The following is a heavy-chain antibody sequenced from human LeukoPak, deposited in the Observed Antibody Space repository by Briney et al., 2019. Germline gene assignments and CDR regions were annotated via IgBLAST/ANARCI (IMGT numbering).Heavy chain of an antibody. Sequence: PGGSLRLSCAASGFTFSSYGMHWVRQAPGKGLEWVAFIRYDGSNKYYADSVKGRFTISRDNSKNTLYLQMNSLRAEDTAVYYCANLGSSSSSWIKANDYWGQGTLVTVSS. V-gene: IGHV3-30*02. CDR2: IRYDGSNK. CDR1: GFTFSSYG. D-gene: IGHD6-13*01. CDR3: ANLGSSSSSWIKANDY. J-gene: IGHJ4*02.